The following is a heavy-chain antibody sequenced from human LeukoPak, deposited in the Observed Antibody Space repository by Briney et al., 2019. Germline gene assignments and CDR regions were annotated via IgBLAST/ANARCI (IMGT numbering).Heavy chain of an antibody. CDR2: ISDSGGST. CDR3: AKGINSWYWDS. D-gene: IGHD6-13*01. Sequence: GGSLRLSCAASGFTFNSYALSWDRQAPGKGLEWVSGISDSGGSTYYADSVKGRFTISRDNSKNTLYLQMNSLRVEDTAVYYCAKGINSWYWDSWGQGTLVTVSS. CDR1: GFTFNSYA. J-gene: IGHJ4*02. V-gene: IGHV3-23*01.